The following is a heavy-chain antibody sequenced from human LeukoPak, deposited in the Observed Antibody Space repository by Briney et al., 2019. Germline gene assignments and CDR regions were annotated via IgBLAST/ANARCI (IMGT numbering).Heavy chain of an antibody. Sequence: GGSLRLSCAASGFTFSSYWMHWVRQAPGKGLVWVSRINSDGSSTSYADSVKGRFTISRDNAKNTLYLQMNSLRAEDTAVYYCARDRSSGWQNAHYYYYGMDVWGQGTTVTVSS. J-gene: IGHJ6*02. CDR3: ARDRSSGWQNAHYYYYGMDV. V-gene: IGHV3-74*01. CDR2: INSDGSST. D-gene: IGHD6-19*01. CDR1: GFTFSSYW.